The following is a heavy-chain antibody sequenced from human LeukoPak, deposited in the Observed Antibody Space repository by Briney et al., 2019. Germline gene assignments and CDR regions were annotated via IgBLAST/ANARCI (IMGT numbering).Heavy chain of an antibody. J-gene: IGHJ6*02. CDR1: GGTFSSYA. Sequence: ASVKVSCKASGGTFSSYAISWVRQAPGQGLEWMGWIIPILGIANYAQKFQGRVTITADKSTSTAYMELSSLRSEDTAVYYCARFSYYDILTGFSGMDVWGQGTTVTVSS. D-gene: IGHD3-9*01. CDR3: ARFSYYDILTGFSGMDV. V-gene: IGHV1-69*04. CDR2: IIPILGIA.